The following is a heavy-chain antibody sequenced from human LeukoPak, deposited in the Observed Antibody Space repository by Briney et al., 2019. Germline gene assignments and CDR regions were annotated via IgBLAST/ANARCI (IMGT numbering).Heavy chain of an antibody. D-gene: IGHD5-24*01. CDR2: IKQDGSEK. CDR1: GFTFSSYW. Sequence: PGGSLRLSRAASGFTFSSYWMSWVRQAPGKGLEWVANIKQDGSEKYYVDSVKGRFTISRDNAKNSLYLQMNSLRAEDTAVYYCARDKWLQGGVFDYWGQGTLVTVSS. J-gene: IGHJ4*02. CDR3: ARDKWLQGGVFDY. V-gene: IGHV3-7*01.